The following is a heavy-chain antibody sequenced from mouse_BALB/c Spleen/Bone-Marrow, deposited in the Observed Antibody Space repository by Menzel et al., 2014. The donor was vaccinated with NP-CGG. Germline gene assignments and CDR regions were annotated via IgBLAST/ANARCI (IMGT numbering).Heavy chain of an antibody. CDR2: ISSGGNT. J-gene: IGHJ3*01. D-gene: IGHD2-4*01. CDR1: GFTFSSYA. V-gene: IGHV5-6-5*01. CDR3: ARGGELRPWFAY. Sequence: EVKVVDSGGGLVKPGGSLKLSCAASGFTFSSYAMSWVRQTPEKRLEWVASISSGGNTYYPDSMKGRFTISRDNARNILYLQMSSLRSEDTAMYYCARGGELRPWFAYWGQGTLVTVSA.